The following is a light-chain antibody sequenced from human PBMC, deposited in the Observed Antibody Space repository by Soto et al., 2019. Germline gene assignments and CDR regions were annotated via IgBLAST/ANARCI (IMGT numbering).Light chain of an antibody. CDR2: DVT. CDR1: SSDVGGFNY. V-gene: IGLV2-14*03. CDR3: NSYTSSSTYV. J-gene: IGLJ1*01. Sequence: QSALTQPASVSGSPGQSITISCTGTSSDVGGFNYVSWYQQHPGKDPKLMIYDVTNRPSGVSYRFSGSKSGNTSSLTISGLQVEDEADYYCNSYTSSSTYVFGTGTKLTVL.